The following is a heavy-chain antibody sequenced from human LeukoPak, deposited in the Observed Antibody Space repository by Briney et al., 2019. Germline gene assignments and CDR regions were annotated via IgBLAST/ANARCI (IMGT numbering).Heavy chain of an antibody. CDR1: AFTFSSYA. CDR3: AKEGSYREFDY. V-gene: IGHV3-23*01. D-gene: IGHD3-16*02. CDR2: ISGSGGST. J-gene: IGHJ4*02. Sequence: GGSLRLSCAASAFTFSSYAMSWVRQARGKGLEWVSAISGSGGSTYYADSVKGRFTISRDKSKNTLYLQMNSLRAEDTAVYYCAKEGSYREFDYWGQGTLVTVSS.